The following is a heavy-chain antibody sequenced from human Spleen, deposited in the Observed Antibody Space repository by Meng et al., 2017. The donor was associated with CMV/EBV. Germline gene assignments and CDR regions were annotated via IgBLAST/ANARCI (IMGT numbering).Heavy chain of an antibody. V-gene: IGHV1-69*17. CDR2: IIPMYGLA. J-gene: IGHJ4*02. Sequence: GGTFSIYSSSWVRQAPGQGLEWVGGIIPMYGLAKYAQKFQGRVTITADKSTSTVYMELSSLRSEDTTVYYCATYISEAGRTGGYFDYWGPGTLVTVLL. D-gene: IGHD6-13*01. CDR3: ATYISEAGRTGGYFDY. CDR1: GGTFSIYS.